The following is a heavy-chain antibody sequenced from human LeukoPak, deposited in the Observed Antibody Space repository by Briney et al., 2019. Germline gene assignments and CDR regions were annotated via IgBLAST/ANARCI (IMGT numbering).Heavy chain of an antibody. CDR3: ARASDFWSGAYYYSMDV. J-gene: IGHJ6*03. V-gene: IGHV3-48*01. D-gene: IGHD3-3*01. Sequence: GGSLRPSCAPSVFTFSDYSVNWVRQAPGKGLEWISYISSSSRAIYYADSVKGRFTISRENAKNSLYLQMNSLRAEDTAVYYCARASDFWSGAYYYSMDVWGKGTTVTVSS. CDR1: VFTFSDYS. CDR2: ISSSSRAI.